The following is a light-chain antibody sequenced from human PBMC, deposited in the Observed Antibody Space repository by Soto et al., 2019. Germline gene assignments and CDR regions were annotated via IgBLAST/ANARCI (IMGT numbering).Light chain of an antibody. CDR1: HSVSTSY. CDR3: QQYGSSPYT. Sequence: EIVLTQSPGTLSLSPGQRATLSCRASHSVSTSYLAWFQQKPGQAPRLLTYGASSRATGIPDRFSGSGSGTDFTLTISRLEPEDWAVYYCQQYGSSPYTFGQGTELEIK. V-gene: IGKV3-20*01. CDR2: GAS. J-gene: IGKJ2*01.